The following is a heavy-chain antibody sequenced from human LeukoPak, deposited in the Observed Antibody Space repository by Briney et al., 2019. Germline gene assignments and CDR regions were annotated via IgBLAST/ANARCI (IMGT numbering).Heavy chain of an antibody. CDR2: ISGSGGST. D-gene: IGHD5-18*01. J-gene: IGHJ4*02. CDR1: GFTFSSYA. CDR3: AKDKRWIQLWLFDY. V-gene: IGHV3-23*01. Sequence: GGSLRLSCAASGFTFSSYAMSWVRQAPGKGLEWVSAISGSGGSTYYADSVKGRFTISRDDSKNTLYLQMNSLRAEDTAVYYCAKDKRWIQLWLFDYWGQGTLVTVSS.